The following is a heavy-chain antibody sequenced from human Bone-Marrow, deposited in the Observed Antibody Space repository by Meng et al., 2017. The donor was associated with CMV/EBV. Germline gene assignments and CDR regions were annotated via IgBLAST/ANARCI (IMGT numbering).Heavy chain of an antibody. CDR2: IRSKANSYET. D-gene: IGHD2-15*01. V-gene: IGHV3-73*01. CDR1: GFTFSGSA. Sequence: GGSLRLSCAASGFTFSGSAMHWVRQASGKGLEWVGRIRSKANSYETSYAASVKGRFTISRDDSKNTAYLQMSSLESEDTAVYYCASSTGARYCGNRGCYSDYFYYGMDVWGQGTTVTVSS. CDR3: ASSTGARYCGNRGCYSDYFYYGMDV. J-gene: IGHJ6*02.